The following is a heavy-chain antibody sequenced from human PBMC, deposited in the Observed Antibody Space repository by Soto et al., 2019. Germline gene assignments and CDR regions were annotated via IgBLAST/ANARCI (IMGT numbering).Heavy chain of an antibody. Sequence: ASVKVSCKARRYTFTSYYINWVRQARGQGLEWMGVINPHGGSTDYAQKFKGRVNLTRDTSASTVYMEVSSLTSEDKAMYYCARSSGGNLCIIIEGNNWFDPWGQGTLVTVSS. D-gene: IGHD1-26*01. V-gene: IGHV1-46*01. J-gene: IGHJ5*02. CDR1: RYTFTSYY. CDR2: INPHGGST. CDR3: ARSSGGNLCIIIEGNNWFDP.